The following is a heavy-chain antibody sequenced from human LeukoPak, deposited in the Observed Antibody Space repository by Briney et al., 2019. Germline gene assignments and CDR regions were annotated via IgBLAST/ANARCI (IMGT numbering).Heavy chain of an antibody. Sequence: PSETLSLTCTVSGGSISSYYWSWIRQPPGKGLEWIGYIYYSGSTCYNPSLKSRVTISVDTSKNQFSLKLSSVTAADTAVYYCARKGASGYYSPIDYWGQGTLVTVSS. J-gene: IGHJ4*02. CDR1: GGSISSYY. CDR3: ARKGASGYYSPIDY. CDR2: IYYSGST. D-gene: IGHD3-22*01. V-gene: IGHV4-59*06.